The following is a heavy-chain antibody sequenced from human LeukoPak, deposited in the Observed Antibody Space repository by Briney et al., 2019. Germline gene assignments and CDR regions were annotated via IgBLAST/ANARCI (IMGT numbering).Heavy chain of an antibody. J-gene: IGHJ3*02. V-gene: IGHV3-21*04. CDR3: ARDPYYGSGSYAAFDI. CDR1: GFTFSSYS. D-gene: IGHD3-10*01. CDR2: ISSSSSYI. Sequence: PGGSLRLSCAASGFTFSSYSMNWVRQAPGKGLEWVSSISSSSSYIYYADSVKGRFTISRDNAKNSLYLQMNSLRAEDTALYYCARDPYYGSGSYAAFDIWGQGTMVTVSS.